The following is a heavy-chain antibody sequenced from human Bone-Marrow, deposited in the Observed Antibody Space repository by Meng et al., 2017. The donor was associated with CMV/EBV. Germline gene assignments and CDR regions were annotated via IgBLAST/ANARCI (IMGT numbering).Heavy chain of an antibody. J-gene: IGHJ4*02. V-gene: IGHV3-30-3*01. D-gene: IGHD1-26*01. CDR2: ISFDGSNK. Sequence: GGSLRLSCAASGFTFSSYSMNWVRQAPGKGLEWVAVISFDGSNKYYADSVKGRFTISRDNSKNTLYLQMNSLRAEDTAVYYCAREIDSGSCRDYWGQGTLVTVSS. CDR1: GFTFSSYS. CDR3: AREIDSGSCRDY.